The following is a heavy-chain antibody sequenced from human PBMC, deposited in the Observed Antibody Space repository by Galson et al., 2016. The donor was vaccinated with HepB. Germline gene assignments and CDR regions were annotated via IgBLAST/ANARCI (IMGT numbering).Heavy chain of an antibody. D-gene: IGHD1-14*01. CDR3: ARGQPPLGQRGWDAAFDI. CDR2: IWYDGSNK. J-gene: IGHJ3*02. CDR1: GFNSSTYG. Sequence: SLRLSCAASGFNSSTYGIHWVRQAPGKGLEWVAVIWYDGSNKYYADSVKGRFTISRDNSTKSTLYLQMNSLRAEDTAVYYCARGQPPLGQRGWDAAFDIWGQGTVVTVSS. V-gene: IGHV3-33*01.